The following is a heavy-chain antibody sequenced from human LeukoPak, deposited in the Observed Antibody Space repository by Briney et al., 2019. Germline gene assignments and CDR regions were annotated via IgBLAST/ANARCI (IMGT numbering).Heavy chain of an antibody. V-gene: IGHV3-21*01. CDR1: GFTFSSYS. D-gene: IGHD3-10*01. J-gene: IGHJ4*02. Sequence: GGSLRLSYAASGFTFSSYSMNWVRQAPGKGLEWVSFISSSSSYIYYADSVKGRFTISRDNAKNSLYLQMNSLRAEDTAVYYCASMVRGVFGNDYWGQGTLVTVSS. CDR2: ISSSSSYI. CDR3: ASMVRGVFGNDY.